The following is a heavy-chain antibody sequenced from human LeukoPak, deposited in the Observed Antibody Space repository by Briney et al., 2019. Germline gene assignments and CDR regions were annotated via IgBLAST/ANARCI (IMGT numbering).Heavy chain of an antibody. CDR1: GYTFTGYY. CDR2: INPNSGGT. J-gene: IGHJ5*02. Sequence: ASMKVSCKASGYTFTGYYMHWVRQAPEQGLEWMGWINPNSGGTNYAQRFQGRVTMTRDTSISTAYMELSRLLSDDTAVYYCARDRGVTLVRVPMGWIDPWGQGTLVTVSS. CDR3: ARDRGVTLVRVPMGWIDP. D-gene: IGHD3-10*01. V-gene: IGHV1-2*02.